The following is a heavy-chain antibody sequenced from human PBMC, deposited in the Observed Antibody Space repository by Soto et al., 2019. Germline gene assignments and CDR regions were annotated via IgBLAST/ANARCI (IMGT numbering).Heavy chain of an antibody. CDR3: ARSGWGIVVVVAARSDY. Sequence: EVQLLESGGGLVQPGGSLRLSCAASGFTFSSYAMSWVRQAPGKGLEWVSAISGSGGSTHYADSVQGRFTISTDNSKNPMYLQMNSLRAEDTAVYYCARSGWGIVVVVAARSDYWGQGTLVTVSS. D-gene: IGHD2-15*01. CDR1: GFTFSSYA. CDR2: ISGSGGST. J-gene: IGHJ4*02. V-gene: IGHV3-23*01.